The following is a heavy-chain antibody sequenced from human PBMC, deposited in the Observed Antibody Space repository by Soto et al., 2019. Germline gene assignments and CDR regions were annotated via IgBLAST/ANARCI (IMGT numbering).Heavy chain of an antibody. V-gene: IGHV3-23*01. CDR2: ISGTHGRHRNT. Sequence: PGGCLRLSCAASGFSFSVYAMTWVRQAPGKGLEWVSTISGTHGRHRNTFYTASVQGRFTFTRDNANNTLFLDMNSLRVEDTAVYYCAKPMSGLRGYDLNSVVPWGQGTLVTVYS. D-gene: IGHD5-12*01. J-gene: IGHJ5*02. CDR3: AKPMSGLRGYDLNSVVP. CDR1: GFSFSVYA.